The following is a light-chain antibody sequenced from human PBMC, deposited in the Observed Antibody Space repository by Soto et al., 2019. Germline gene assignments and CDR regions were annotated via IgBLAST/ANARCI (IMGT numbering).Light chain of an antibody. J-gene: IGLJ2*01. V-gene: IGLV2-8*01. CDR3: SLYAGTHSVV. CDR1: SSDIGAYKF. CDR2: EVS. Sequence: QSALTQPPSASGSPGQSVAISCTGTSSDIGAYKFVPWYQQHPGKAPKLIIYEVSIRPSGVPDRFSGSKSGNTASLTVSGLLAEDEADYYCSLYAGTHSVVFGGGTKLTVL.